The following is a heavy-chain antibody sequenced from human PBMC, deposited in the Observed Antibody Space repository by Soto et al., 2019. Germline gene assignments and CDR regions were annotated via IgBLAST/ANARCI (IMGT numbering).Heavy chain of an antibody. V-gene: IGHV3-30*01. D-gene: IGHD2-2*01. CDR1: GFTFSSYA. CDR3: AGRYCNSTTCPHPDAHYYYYGMDV. Sequence: PGGSLRLSCAASGFTFSSYAMHWVRQAPGKGLDWVAVMSYDGSNQYYADSVKGRFTISRDNSKNTMYLQMNSLRDEDTAVYYCAGRYCNSTTCPHPDAHYYYYGMDVWGQGTTVTVSS. CDR2: MSYDGSNQ. J-gene: IGHJ6*02.